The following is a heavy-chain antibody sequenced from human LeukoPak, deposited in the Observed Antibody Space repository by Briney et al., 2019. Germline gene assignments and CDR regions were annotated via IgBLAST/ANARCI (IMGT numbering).Heavy chain of an antibody. CDR1: GYTFTGYY. J-gene: IGHJ4*02. D-gene: IGHD2-15*01. CDR2: INPNTGAT. V-gene: IGHV1-2*02. Sequence: ASVKVSCKASGYTFTGYYMFWVRQAPGQGPEWMGWINPNTGATKYGQNFQGRVTLTRDTSIRTTFMELSSLRSDDTAVYYCARDERYCNGDNHYPDLGYWGQGTLVTVSS. CDR3: ARDERYCNGDNHYPDLGY.